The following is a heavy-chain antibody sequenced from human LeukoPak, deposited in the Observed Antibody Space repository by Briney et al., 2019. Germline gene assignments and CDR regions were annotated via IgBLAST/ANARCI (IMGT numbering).Heavy chain of an antibody. J-gene: IGHJ6*03. D-gene: IGHD6-25*01. Sequence: PSETLSLTCTVSVGSITTTTYYWGWIRQPPGKGLEGTDSIYYSGNTYYNPSLKSRVTISLDTSKNQFSLKVSSVTAADTAIYYCAKDFSSASYTYYYYYMDVWGKGTTVTVSS. V-gene: IGHV4-39*07. CDR3: AKDFSSASYTYYYYYMDV. CDR1: VGSITTTTYY. CDR2: IYYSGNT.